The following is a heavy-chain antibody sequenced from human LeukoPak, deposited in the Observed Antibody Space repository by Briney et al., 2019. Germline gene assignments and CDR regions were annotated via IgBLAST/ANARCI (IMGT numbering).Heavy chain of an antibody. Sequence: SETLSLTCTVSGGSISSYYWSWIRQPPGKGLEWIGYIYYSGSTNYNPSLKSRVTISVDKSKNQFSLKLSSVTAADTAVYYCARYRVRDSSGSIFDYWGQGTLVTVSS. V-gene: IGHV4-59*08. CDR2: IYYSGST. D-gene: IGHD6-19*01. CDR3: ARYRVRDSSGSIFDY. J-gene: IGHJ4*02. CDR1: GGSISSYY.